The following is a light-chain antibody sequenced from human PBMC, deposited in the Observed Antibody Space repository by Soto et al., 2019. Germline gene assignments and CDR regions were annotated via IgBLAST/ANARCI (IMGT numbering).Light chain of an antibody. CDR1: QSVSSSY. V-gene: IGKV3-20*01. CDR2: GAS. Sequence: EIVLTQSPGTLSLSPGERATLSCRASQSVSSSYLAWYQQKPGQAPRLLIYGASSRVTGIPDRFSGSGSGTDFTLTISRLEREDFAVYYCQQYGISTTFGQGTKVEIK. CDR3: QQYGISTT. J-gene: IGKJ1*01.